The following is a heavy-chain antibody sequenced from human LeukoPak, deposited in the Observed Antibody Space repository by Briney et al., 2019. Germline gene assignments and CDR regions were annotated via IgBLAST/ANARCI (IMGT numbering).Heavy chain of an antibody. D-gene: IGHD3-16*01. J-gene: IGHJ4*02. CDR1: GFTFSSYS. CDR2: ISSSSSYI. Sequence: GGSLRLSCAASGFTFSSYSMNWVRQAPGKGLEWVSSISSSSSYIYYADSVKGRFTISRDNAKNSLYLQMNSLRAEDTAVYYCARPLGLGAVSPYFDSWGQGRLVTVSS. CDR3: ARPLGLGAVSPYFDS. V-gene: IGHV3-21*01.